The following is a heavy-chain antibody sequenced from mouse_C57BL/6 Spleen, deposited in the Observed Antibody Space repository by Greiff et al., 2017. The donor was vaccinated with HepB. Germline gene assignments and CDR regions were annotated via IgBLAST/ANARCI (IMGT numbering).Heavy chain of an antibody. Sequence: EVQLQQSGPELVKPGASVKIPCKASGYTFTDYNMDWVKQSHGKSLEWIGDINPNNGGTIYNQKFKGKATLTVDKSSSTAYMELRSLTSEDTAVYYCARGRDGYHSVYYFDYWGQGTTLTVSS. CDR3: ARGRDGYHSVYYFDY. D-gene: IGHD2-3*01. CDR1: GYTFTDYN. CDR2: INPNNGGT. J-gene: IGHJ2*01. V-gene: IGHV1-18*01.